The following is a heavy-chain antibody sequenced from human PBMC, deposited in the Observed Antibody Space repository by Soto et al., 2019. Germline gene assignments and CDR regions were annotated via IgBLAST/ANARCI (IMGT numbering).Heavy chain of an antibody. Sequence: QVQLVESGGGVVQPGRSLRLSCAASGFTFSSYGMHWVRQAPGKGLEWVAVISYGGSNKYYADSVKGRFTISRDNSTKTRYLQMYNLRAEDTAVYYCAKDNCISTSCYRLYNWFDPWCQGSLVTVSS. CDR2: ISYGGSNK. CDR1: GFTFSSYG. CDR3: AKDNCISTSCYRLYNWFDP. D-gene: IGHD2-2*01. J-gene: IGHJ5*02. V-gene: IGHV3-30*18.